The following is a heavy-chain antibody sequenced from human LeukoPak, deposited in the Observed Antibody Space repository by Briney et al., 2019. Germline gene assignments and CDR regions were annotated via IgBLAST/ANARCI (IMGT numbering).Heavy chain of an antibody. D-gene: IGHD1-1*01. CDR2: IYYSGST. Sequence: PSETLSLTCTVSGGSISSYYWSWIRQPPGKGLEWIGYIYYSGSTNYNPSLKSRVTISVDTSKNHFSLKLSSVTAADTAVYYCARDQDNEGWFDPWGQGTLVTVSS. CDR3: ARDQDNEGWFDP. CDR1: GGSISSYY. J-gene: IGHJ5*02. V-gene: IGHV4-59*01.